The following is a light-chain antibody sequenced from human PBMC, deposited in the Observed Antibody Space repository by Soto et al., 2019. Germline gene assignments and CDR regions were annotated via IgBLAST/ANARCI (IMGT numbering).Light chain of an antibody. CDR1: DSLLHSDGNTY. CDR2: QVS. CDR3: VQCSQLPRT. J-gene: IGKJ1*01. V-gene: IGKV2-24*01. Sequence: DIVLTQTPPSSPVTRGQPASISCRSNDSLLHSDGNTYLSWLQQRPGQPPRLLIYQVSDRFPGVRERFSGSGAGTDFTLKIRIVETEDVGIYYCVQCSQLPRTFGQGTQVEIK.